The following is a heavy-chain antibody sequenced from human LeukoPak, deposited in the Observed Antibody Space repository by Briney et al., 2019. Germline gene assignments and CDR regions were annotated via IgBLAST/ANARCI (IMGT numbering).Heavy chain of an antibody. CDR2: IWYDGSNK. D-gene: IGHD5-24*01. V-gene: IGHV3-33*01. CDR1: GFTFSNYG. J-gene: IGHJ3*02. CDR3: AREMATESDAFDI. Sequence: GGSLRLSCAASGFTFSNYGMHWVRQAPGKGLEWVAVIWYDGSNKYYADSVKGRFTISRDNSKNTLYLQVSSLRAEDTAVYYCAREMATESDAFDIWGQGTMVTVFS.